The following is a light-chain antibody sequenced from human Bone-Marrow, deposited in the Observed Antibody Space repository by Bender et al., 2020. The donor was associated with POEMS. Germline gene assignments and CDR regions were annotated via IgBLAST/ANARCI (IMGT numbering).Light chain of an antibody. CDR2: AVT. V-gene: IGLV2-14*03. Sequence: QSALTQPASVSGSPGQSITISCTGTSSDVGSYNFVSWYQHHPGKAPQLIIYAVTHRPSGVSDRFSGSKSGNTASLTISGLQPEDEADYYCCSNTTKNTYVFGPGTKVTVL. CDR3: CSNTTKNTYV. J-gene: IGLJ1*01. CDR1: SSDVGSYNF.